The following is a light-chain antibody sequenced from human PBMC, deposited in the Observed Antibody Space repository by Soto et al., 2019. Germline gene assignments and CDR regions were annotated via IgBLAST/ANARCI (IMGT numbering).Light chain of an antibody. CDR1: QTISSW. J-gene: IGKJ1*01. Sequence: DIQMTQSPSTLSGSVGDRVTITCRASQTISSWLAWYQQKPGKAPKLLIYKASTLKSGVPSRFRGSGSGTEFTLTLSSLQPDDFATYFCQQYNSYSEACGQGTNVELK. V-gene: IGKV1-5*03. CDR2: KAS. CDR3: QQYNSYSEA.